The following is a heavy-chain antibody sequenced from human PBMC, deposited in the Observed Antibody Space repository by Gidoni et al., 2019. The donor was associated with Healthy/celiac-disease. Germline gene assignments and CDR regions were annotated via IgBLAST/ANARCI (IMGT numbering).Heavy chain of an antibody. CDR1: GFTFSRYA. D-gene: IGHD3-3*01. CDR2: ISGIGGST. Sequence: EVQLLESGGGLVQPGGSLRLSCAASGFTFSRYAMSWVRQAPGKGLEWVSAISGIGGSTYYADSVKGRFTISRDNSKNTLYLQMNSLRAEDTAVYYCAKATYYDFWSGYFDYWGQGTLVTVSS. V-gene: IGHV3-23*01. CDR3: AKATYYDFWSGYFDY. J-gene: IGHJ4*02.